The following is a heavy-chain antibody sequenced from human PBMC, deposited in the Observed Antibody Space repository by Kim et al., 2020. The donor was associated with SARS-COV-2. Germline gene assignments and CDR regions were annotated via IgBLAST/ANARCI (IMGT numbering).Heavy chain of an antibody. CDR3: ARAPGEAGYYYDYMDV. CDR2: IKQDGSAK. CDR1: GFTFSSYC. Sequence: GGSLRLSCAASGFTFSSYCMSWVRQAPGKGLEWVANIKQDGSAKYYVDSVKGRFTTSRDNAKNSLYLQMNSLRAEDTAVYYCARAPGEAGYYYDYMDVWGKGITVTVSS. D-gene: IGHD3-10*01. J-gene: IGHJ6*03. V-gene: IGHV3-7*01.